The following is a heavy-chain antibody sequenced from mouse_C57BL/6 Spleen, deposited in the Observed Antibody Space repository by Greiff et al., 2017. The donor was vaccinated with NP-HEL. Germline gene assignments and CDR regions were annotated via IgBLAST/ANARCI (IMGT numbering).Heavy chain of an antibody. J-gene: IGHJ4*01. CDR3: ARSGVYDGYYGYAMDY. CDR2: IDPSDSET. D-gene: IGHD2-3*01. Sequence: QVQLKQPGAELVRPGSSVKLSCKASGYTFTSYWMHWVKQRPIQGLEWIGNIDPSDSETHYNQKFKDKATLTVDKSSSTAYMQLSSLTSEDSAVYYCARSGVYDGYYGYAMDYWGQGTSVTVSS. CDR1: GYTFTSYW. V-gene: IGHV1-52*01.